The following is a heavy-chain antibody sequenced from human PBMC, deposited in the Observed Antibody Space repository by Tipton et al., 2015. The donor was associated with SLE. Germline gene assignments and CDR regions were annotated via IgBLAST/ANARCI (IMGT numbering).Heavy chain of an antibody. CDR1: GGSISSSSYY. J-gene: IGHJ5*02. D-gene: IGHD3-22*01. CDR2: ISYSGST. Sequence: TLSLTCTVSGGSISSSSYYWSWIRQPPGKGLEWIGYISYSGSTNYNLSLKSRVTISVDTSKNQLSLKLTSVTAADTAGYYCARVPDSSRRRFDPWGQVTLVTVSS. V-gene: IGHV4-61*01. CDR3: ARVPDSSRRRFDP.